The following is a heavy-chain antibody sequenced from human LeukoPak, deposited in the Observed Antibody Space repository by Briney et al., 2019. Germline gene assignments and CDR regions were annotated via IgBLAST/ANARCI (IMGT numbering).Heavy chain of an antibody. J-gene: IGHJ4*02. CDR3: ARAADSGYDWLEYYFDY. CDR2: ISAYNGNT. V-gene: IGHV1-18*01. Sequence: ASVKVSCKASGYTFTSYGISWVRQAPGQGLEWMGWISAYNGNTNYAQKLQGRVTMTTDTSTSTAYMELRSLRSDDTDVYYCARAADSGYDWLEYYFDYWGQGTLVTVSS. D-gene: IGHD5-12*01. CDR1: GYTFTSYG.